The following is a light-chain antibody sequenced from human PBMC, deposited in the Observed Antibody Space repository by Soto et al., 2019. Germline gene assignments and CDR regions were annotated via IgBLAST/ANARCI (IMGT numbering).Light chain of an antibody. Sequence: DIVLTQSPGTLSLSPGERATRSCRASQTVSNNYLAWYQQRPGQAPRLLIYGASSRATGIPDRFIGSGSGTYFSRTIDRLEPEDLAMYHCQQYSLSPWTFGQGTKVQIK. V-gene: IGKV3-20*01. J-gene: IGKJ1*01. CDR2: GAS. CDR3: QQYSLSPWT. CDR1: QTVSNNY.